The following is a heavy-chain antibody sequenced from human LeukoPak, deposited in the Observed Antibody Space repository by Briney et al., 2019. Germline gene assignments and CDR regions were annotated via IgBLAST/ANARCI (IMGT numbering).Heavy chain of an antibody. CDR3: ARGGHSSSSDYFDY. D-gene: IGHD6-6*01. CDR2: IIPIFGTA. J-gene: IGHJ4*02. V-gene: IGHV1-69*13. CDR1: GGTFISYA. Sequence: SVKVSCKASGGTFISYAISWVRQAPGQGLEWMGGIIPIFGTANYAQKFQGRVTITADESTSTAYMELSSLRSEDTAVYYCARGGHSSSSDYFDYWGQGTLVTVSS.